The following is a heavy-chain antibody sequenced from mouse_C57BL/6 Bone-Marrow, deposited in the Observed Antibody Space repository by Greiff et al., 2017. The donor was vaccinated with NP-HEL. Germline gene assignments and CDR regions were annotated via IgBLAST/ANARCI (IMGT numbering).Heavy chain of an antibody. D-gene: IGHD2-4*01. J-gene: IGHJ2*01. V-gene: IGHV1-80*01. CDR2: IYPGDGDT. Sequence: VQLQQSGAELVKPGASVKISCKASGYAFSSYWMNWVKQRPGKGLEWIGQIYPGDGDTNYNGKFKGKATLTADKSSSTAYMQLSSLTSEDSAVYFCARRGYDYDVDYGGQGTTLTVSS. CDR1: GYAFSSYW. CDR3: ARRGYDYDVDY.